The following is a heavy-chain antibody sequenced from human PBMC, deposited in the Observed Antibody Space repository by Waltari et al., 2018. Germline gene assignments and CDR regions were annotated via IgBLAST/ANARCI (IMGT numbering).Heavy chain of an antibody. CDR2: ISHSGSF. J-gene: IGHJ5*02. CDR3: VRDLGGSGNSWFDA. V-gene: IGHV4-38-2*01. D-gene: IGHD3-10*01. CDR1: GSSISSGYF. Sequence: QVQLQESGPGLVKPSETLSLTCGVSGSSISSGYFWGCIRQPPEKGLEWIGSISHSGSFYYTPSPKRRVPMSVDTSKNEFSVRLTSVTAADTAVYYCVRDLGGSGNSWFDAWGQGALVSVSS.